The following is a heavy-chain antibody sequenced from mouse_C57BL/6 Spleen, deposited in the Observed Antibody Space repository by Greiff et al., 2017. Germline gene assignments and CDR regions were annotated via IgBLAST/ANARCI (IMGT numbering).Heavy chain of an antibody. D-gene: IGHD2-13*01. CDR2: INPRSGGT. Sequence: QVQLQQSGAELVRPGASVKMSCKASGYTFTNYMINWVKQRPGQGLEWIGEINPRSGGTNYNEKFKGKATLTADKSSSPAYMQLSSLTSEDSAVYCCARWGEGDLDYWGQGTTLTVSS. V-gene: IGHV1-54*01. CDR3: ARWGEGDLDY. CDR1: GYTFTNYM. J-gene: IGHJ2*01.